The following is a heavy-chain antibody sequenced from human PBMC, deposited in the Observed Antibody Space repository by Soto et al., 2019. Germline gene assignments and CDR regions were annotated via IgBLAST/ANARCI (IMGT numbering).Heavy chain of an antibody. V-gene: IGHV3-30-3*01. CDR1: GFTFSVYA. Sequence: QVQLVESGGGVVQPGRSLRLSCAASGFTFSVYAMHWVRQTPGKGLEWVAVISYDGTKKYYADSVQGRFTISRDTSKNTVYLQKSSLRADDTAVYYCARDNRIAGTMDVWGQGTTVTVSS. J-gene: IGHJ6*02. CDR3: ARDNRIAGTMDV. CDR2: ISYDGTKK. D-gene: IGHD3-16*02.